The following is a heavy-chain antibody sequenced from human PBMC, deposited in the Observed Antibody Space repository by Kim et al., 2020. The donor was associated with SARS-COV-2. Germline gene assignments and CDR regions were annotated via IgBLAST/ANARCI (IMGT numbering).Heavy chain of an antibody. Sequence: SETLSLTCTVSGGSISSYYWSWIRQPPGKGLECIGYMYYSGSTNYNPSLKSRVTISVDTSKNQFSLKLSSVTAADTAVYYCVRVGCSSTSCPDAVDVWGKGTTVTVSS. CDR1: GGSISSYY. J-gene: IGHJ6*04. D-gene: IGHD2-2*01. V-gene: IGHV4-59*01. CDR2: MYYSGST. CDR3: VRVGCSSTSCPDAVDV.